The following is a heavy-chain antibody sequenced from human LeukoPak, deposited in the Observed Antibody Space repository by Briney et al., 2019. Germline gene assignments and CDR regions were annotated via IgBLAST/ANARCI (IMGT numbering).Heavy chain of an antibody. Sequence: SETLSLTCAVYGGSLSGYYWSWIRQPPGKGLEWIGEINHSGSTNYNPSLKSRVTISVDTSKNQFSLKLSSVTAADTAVYYCARAGDAFDIWGQGTMVTVSS. CDR1: GGSLSGYY. V-gene: IGHV4-34*01. CDR2: INHSGST. CDR3: ARAGDAFDI. J-gene: IGHJ3*02.